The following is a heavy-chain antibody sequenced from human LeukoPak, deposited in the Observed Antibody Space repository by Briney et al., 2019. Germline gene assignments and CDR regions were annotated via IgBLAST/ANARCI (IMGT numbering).Heavy chain of an antibody. CDR3: AREGGELLTTYFDY. CDR2: IIPILGIA. V-gene: IGHV1-69*04. J-gene: IGHJ4*02. D-gene: IGHD1-26*01. CDR1: GYSFTGYF. Sequence: SVKVSCKASGYSFTGYFVHWVRQAPGQGLEWMGRIIPILGIANYAQKFQGRVTITADKSTSTAYMELSSLRSEDTAVYYCAREGGELLTTYFDYWGQGTLVTVSS.